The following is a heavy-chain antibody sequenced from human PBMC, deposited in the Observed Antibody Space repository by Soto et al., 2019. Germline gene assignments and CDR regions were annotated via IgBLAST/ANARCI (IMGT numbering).Heavy chain of an antibody. CDR2: IKQDGSEK. CDR1: GLTFSSYW. CDR3: ARDSMVAPGWFDY. J-gene: IGHJ4*02. D-gene: IGHD5-12*01. V-gene: IGHV3-7*01. Sequence: GGSLRLSCAASGLTFSSYWMSWVRQAPWKGLEWVANIKQDGSEKYYVDSVKGRFTISRENAENSLYLQMNSLRTEDTAVYYCARDSMVAPGWFDYWGQGTLVTVSS.